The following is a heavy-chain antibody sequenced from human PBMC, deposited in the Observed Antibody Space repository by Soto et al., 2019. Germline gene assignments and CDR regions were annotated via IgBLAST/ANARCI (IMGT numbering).Heavy chain of an antibody. CDR1: GFTFSSYG. V-gene: IGHV3-30*18. J-gene: IGHJ4*02. CDR2: ISYDGSNK. CDR3: AKDLLVVGATPAYY. Sequence: QVQLVESGGGGVQPGRSLRLSCAASGFTFSSYGMHWVRQAPGKGLEWVAVISYDGSNKYYADSVKGRFTISRDNSKNTLYLQMNSLRAEDTAVYYCAKDLLVVGATPAYYWGQGTLVTVSS. D-gene: IGHD1-26*01.